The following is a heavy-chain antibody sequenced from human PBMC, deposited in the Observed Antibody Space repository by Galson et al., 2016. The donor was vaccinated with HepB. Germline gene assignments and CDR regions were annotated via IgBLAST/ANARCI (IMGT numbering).Heavy chain of an antibody. D-gene: IGHD5-18*01. V-gene: IGHV4-34*01. CDR3: ARAHYTSMALYYFDF. J-gene: IGHJ4*02. CDR1: SESFSGHH. CDR2: IHHDGSA. Sequence: SETLSLTCAVSSESFSGHHWTWIRQAPGKGLEWIGEIHHDGSANYDPSLKSRVTISLDTSKKQFSLILTSVTAADTAVYYCARAHYTSMALYYFDFWGQGTLVTVSS.